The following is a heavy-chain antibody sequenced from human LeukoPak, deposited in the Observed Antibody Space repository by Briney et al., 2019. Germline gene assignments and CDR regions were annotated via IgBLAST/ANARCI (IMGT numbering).Heavy chain of an antibody. CDR3: AADVRLRYFDSEGAFDI. D-gene: IGHD3-9*01. Sequence: ASVKVSCKASGYTFTGYYMHWVRQAPGQGLEWMGWINPNSGGTNYAQKFQGRVTMTRDMSTSTAYMELSSLRSEDTAVYYCAADVRLRYFDSEGAFDIWGQGTMVTVSS. V-gene: IGHV1-2*02. CDR2: INPNSGGT. CDR1: GYTFTGYY. J-gene: IGHJ3*02.